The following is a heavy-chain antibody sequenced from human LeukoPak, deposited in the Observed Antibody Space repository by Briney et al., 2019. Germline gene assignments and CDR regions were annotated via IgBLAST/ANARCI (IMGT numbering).Heavy chain of an antibody. V-gene: IGHV4-34*01. Sequence: SETLSLTCAVYGGSFSGYYWSLIRQPPGKGLEWIGEINHSGSTNYNPSLKSRVTISVDTSKNQFSLKLSSVTAADTAVYYCARDSGEQFEAYFDYWGQGTLVTVSS. J-gene: IGHJ4*02. CDR1: GGSFSGYY. CDR3: ARDSGEQFEAYFDY. D-gene: IGHD3-10*01. CDR2: INHSGST.